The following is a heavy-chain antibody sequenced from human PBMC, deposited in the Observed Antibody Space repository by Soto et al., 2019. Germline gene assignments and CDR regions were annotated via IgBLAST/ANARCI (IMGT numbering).Heavy chain of an antibody. Sequence: SSETLSLTCTVSGGSVSSGSYYWSWIRQPPGKGLEWIGYIYYSGSTNYNPSLKSRVTISVDTSKNQFSLKLSSVTAADTAVYSCASIRGFTAYDADRSYYCCRIDGWEQGTTITVYS. CDR3: ASIRGFTAYDADRSYYCCRIDG. D-gene: IGHD3-3*01. V-gene: IGHV4-61*01. CDR1: GGSVSSGSYY. J-gene: IGHJ6*01. CDR2: IYYSGST.